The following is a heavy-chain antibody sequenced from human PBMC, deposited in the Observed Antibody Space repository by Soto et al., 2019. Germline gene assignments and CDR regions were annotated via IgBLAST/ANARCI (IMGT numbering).Heavy chain of an antibody. D-gene: IGHD5-12*01. V-gene: IGHV4-59*01. J-gene: IGHJ4*02. Sequence: SETLSLTCTVSGGSISSYYWSWIRQPPGKGLEWIGYIYYSGSTNYNPSLKSRVTISVDTSKNQFSLKLSSVTAADTAVYYCARASDDSGSDVASDYWGQGNLVTVSS. CDR1: GGSISSYY. CDR3: ARASDDSGSDVASDY. CDR2: IYYSGST.